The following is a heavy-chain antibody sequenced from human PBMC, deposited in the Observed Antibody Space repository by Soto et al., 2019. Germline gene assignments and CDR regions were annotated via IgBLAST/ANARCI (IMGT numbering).Heavy chain of an antibody. J-gene: IGHJ4*02. D-gene: IGHD2-15*01. CDR1: GYTFTAYS. V-gene: IGHV1-2*02. CDR2: INPKNGDT. CDR3: ARGGDPDIVPRPDY. Sequence: QVQLVQSGAEVKKPGASVKVSCKASGYTFTAYSIHWVRQAPGQGLEWMGWINPKNGDTNTAQKFQGRVTMTRDTSVTTAYMELTSLRSEDTAIYYCARGGDPDIVPRPDYWGQGSLVTVSS.